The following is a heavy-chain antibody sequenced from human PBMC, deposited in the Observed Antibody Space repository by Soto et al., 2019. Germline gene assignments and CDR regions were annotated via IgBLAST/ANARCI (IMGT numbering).Heavy chain of an antibody. V-gene: IGHV3-33*01. CDR2: IWYDGSNK. CDR1: GFTFSSYG. J-gene: IGHJ4*02. CDR3: ARDGNYDGSGSYIQEYYFDY. Sequence: PGGSLRLSCAASGFTFSSYGMHWVRQAPGKGLEWVAVIWYDGSNKYYADSVKGRFTISRDNSKNTLYLQMNSLRAEDTAVYYCARDGNYDGSGSYIQEYYFDYWGQGTLVNVSS. D-gene: IGHD3-10*01.